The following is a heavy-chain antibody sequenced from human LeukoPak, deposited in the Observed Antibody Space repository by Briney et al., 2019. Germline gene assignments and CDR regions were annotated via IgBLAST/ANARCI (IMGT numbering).Heavy chain of an antibody. Sequence: GGSLRLSCAASGFTLNTNDMDWGRQAPGKGLEWDSLMYPDGSVYYTASVKGRFTVSRDLPKDTMFIQMNTLRPDDTALYYCVRQGPGDNCRWGQGTLVTVSP. J-gene: IGHJ4*01. D-gene: IGHD4-23*01. V-gene: IGHV3-66*02. CDR1: GFTLNTND. CDR3: VRQGPGDNCR. CDR2: MYPDGSV.